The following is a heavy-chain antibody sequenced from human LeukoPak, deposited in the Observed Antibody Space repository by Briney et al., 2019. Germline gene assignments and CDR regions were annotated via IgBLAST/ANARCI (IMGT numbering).Heavy chain of an antibody. V-gene: IGHV3-21*01. CDR1: GFTFSSYN. Sequence: GGSLRLSCAASGFTFSSYNMNWVRQAPGKGLEWVSSITSGSSYIYYADSVKGRFTISRDNAKNSLFLQMNSLRAEDTAVYYCARDLNYFYYMDVWGKGTTVTVSS. CDR3: ARDLNYFYYMDV. CDR2: ITSGSSYI. J-gene: IGHJ6*03.